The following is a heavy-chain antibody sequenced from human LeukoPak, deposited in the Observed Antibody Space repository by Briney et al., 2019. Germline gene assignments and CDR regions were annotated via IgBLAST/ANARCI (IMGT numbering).Heavy chain of an antibody. CDR1: GGSISSYY. V-gene: IGHV4-59*12. D-gene: IGHD3-3*01. CDR2: IYYSGST. J-gene: IGHJ4*02. CDR3: ASGDYDFWSGAGTKADY. Sequence: PSETLSLTCTVSGGSISSYYWSWIRQPPGKGLEWIGYIYYSGSTNYNPSLKSRVTISVDTSKNQFSLKLSSVTAADTAVYYCASGDYDFWSGAGTKADYWGQGTLVTVSS.